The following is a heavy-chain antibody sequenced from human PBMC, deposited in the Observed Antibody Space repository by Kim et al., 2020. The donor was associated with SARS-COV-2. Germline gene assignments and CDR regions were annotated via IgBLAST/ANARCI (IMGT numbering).Heavy chain of an antibody. CDR2: VKQDGSEK. CDR1: GFTIGSSW. V-gene: IGHV3-7*01. Sequence: GGSLRLSCAASGFTIGSSWMSWVRQAPGKGLEWVAHVKQDGSEKYYVDSVKGRFTISRDNAKNSLFLQMNSLRADDTAVYSCVSWSTFNCWGQGALVTAS. J-gene: IGHJ4*02. D-gene: IGHD1-1*01. CDR3: VSWSTFNC.